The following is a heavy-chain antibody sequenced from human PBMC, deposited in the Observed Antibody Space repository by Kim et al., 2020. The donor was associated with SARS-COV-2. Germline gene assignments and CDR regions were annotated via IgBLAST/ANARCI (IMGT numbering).Heavy chain of an antibody. Sequence: SETLSLTCTVSGGSISSSSYYWGWIRQPPGKGLEWIGSIYYSGSTYYNPSLKSRVTISVDTSKNQFSLKLSSVTAADTAVYYCARHIGTTAGPGDYWGQGTLVTVSS. CDR2: IYYSGST. J-gene: IGHJ4*02. CDR1: GGSISSSSYY. D-gene: IGHD5-12*01. V-gene: IGHV4-39*01. CDR3: ARHIGTTAGPGDY.